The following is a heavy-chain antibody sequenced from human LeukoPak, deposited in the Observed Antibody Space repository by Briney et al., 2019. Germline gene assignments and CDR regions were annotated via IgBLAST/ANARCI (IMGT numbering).Heavy chain of an antibody. CDR1: GDSINSRSYY. D-gene: IGHD2-15*01. J-gene: IGHJ5*02. CDR2: IYYSGIT. Sequence: TSETLSLTCTVSGDSINSRSYYWGWIRQPPGKGLEWIGSIYYSGITYYNPSLKSRVTISVDTSENQFSLKLRSVTAADTAVYYCARPLSLGYCSGGSCYGRGAWFDRWGQGTLVTVSS. CDR3: ARPLSLGYCSGGSCYGRGAWFDR. V-gene: IGHV4-39*07.